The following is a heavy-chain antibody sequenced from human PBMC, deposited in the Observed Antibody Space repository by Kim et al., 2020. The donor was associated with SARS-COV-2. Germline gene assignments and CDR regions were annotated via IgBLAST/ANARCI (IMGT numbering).Heavy chain of an antibody. V-gene: IGHV3-7*03. CDR2: IKRDGSET. Sequence: GGSLRLSCVASGFTFTNSWMGWVRQAPGKGLEWVANIKRDGSETFYVDSVKGRFTISRDNAKNSVYLQMDSLRPEDTAVYYCARDAAGYTPFDYWGQGTLVTVSS. CDR3: ARDAAGYTPFDY. CDR1: GFTFTNSW. D-gene: IGHD6-13*01. J-gene: IGHJ4*02.